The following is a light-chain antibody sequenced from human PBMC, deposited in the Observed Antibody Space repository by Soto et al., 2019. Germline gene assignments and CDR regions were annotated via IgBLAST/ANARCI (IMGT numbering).Light chain of an antibody. CDR3: QPYNDWHPT. CDR1: QSVLYSSNNKNY. Sequence: DIVMTQSPDSLAVSLGERATINCKSSQSVLYSSNNKNYLAWYQQKPGQPPKLLIYWASTRESGVPDRFSGSGSGTDFTLTISSLQAEDVEVYYCQPYNDWHPTLGQGTKVDLK. CDR2: WAS. V-gene: IGKV4-1*01. J-gene: IGKJ1*01.